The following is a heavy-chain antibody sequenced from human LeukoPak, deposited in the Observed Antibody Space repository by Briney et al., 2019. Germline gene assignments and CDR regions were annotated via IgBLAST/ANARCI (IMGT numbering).Heavy chain of an antibody. CDR3: ARALTSWETFDY. Sequence: ASVKVSCKASGYTFTSYGISWVRQAPGQGLEWMGWISAYNGNTNYAQKLRGRVTMTTDTSTSTAYMELRSLRSDDTAVYYCARALTSWETFDYWGQGTLVTVSS. CDR2: ISAYNGNT. V-gene: IGHV1-18*01. D-gene: IGHD2-2*01. J-gene: IGHJ4*02. CDR1: GYTFTSYG.